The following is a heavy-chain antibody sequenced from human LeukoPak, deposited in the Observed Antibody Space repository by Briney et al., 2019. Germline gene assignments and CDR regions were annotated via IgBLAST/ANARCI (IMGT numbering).Heavy chain of an antibody. CDR3: ATGRDCYSY. CDR2: INPNSGGT. CDR1: GYTFTGYY. D-gene: IGHD2-21*02. Sequence: ASVKVSCKASGYTFTGYYMHWVRQAPGQGLEWMGWINPNSGGTNYAQKFQGRVTMTRDTSTTTVYMELSSLRSEDTAVYYCATGRDCYSYWGQGSLVTVSS. V-gene: IGHV1-2*02. J-gene: IGHJ4*02.